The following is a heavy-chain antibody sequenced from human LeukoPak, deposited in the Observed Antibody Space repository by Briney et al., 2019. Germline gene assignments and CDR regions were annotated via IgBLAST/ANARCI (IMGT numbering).Heavy chain of an antibody. Sequence: ASVKVSCKASGYTFTDYYMHWVRQAPGQGLEWMGWINPSSGGTNYAQKFQGRVTMTRDTSISTAYMELSRLSSDDTAVYYCARAGGFKEVYNPLVVYYYYGMDVWGQGTTVTVSS. D-gene: IGHD3-16*01. CDR1: GYTFTDYY. V-gene: IGHV1-2*02. J-gene: IGHJ6*02. CDR3: ARAGGFKEVYNPLVVYYYYGMDV. CDR2: INPSSGGT.